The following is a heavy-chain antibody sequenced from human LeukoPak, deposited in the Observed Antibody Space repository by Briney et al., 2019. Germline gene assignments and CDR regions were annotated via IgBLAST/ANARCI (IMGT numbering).Heavy chain of an antibody. CDR3: ASFYDSSGRDY. CDR1: GFTFRSSE. D-gene: IGHD3-22*01. V-gene: IGHV3-48*03. J-gene: IGHJ4*02. CDR2: IGTIGSPI. Sequence: PGGSLRLSCAASGFTFRSSEMNWVRQAPGKGLEWLSYIGTIGSPIYYADSVKGRFTISRDNARNSLCLQMNSLRVEDTAVYYCASFYDSSGRDYWGQGTLVTVSS.